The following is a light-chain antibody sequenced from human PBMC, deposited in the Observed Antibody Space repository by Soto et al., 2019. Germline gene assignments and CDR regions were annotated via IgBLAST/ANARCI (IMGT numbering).Light chain of an antibody. CDR2: HAS. Sequence: DIQMTQSPSSLSASIGDRVAITCQASQNITNNLSWYQQKPGKAPNLLIYHASKLAKGVTSRFRGSGSGTDFTLTIDTLQPDDFASYYCQQTRSGITFGQGTRLEIK. CDR1: QNITNN. J-gene: IGKJ5*01. V-gene: IGKV1-39*01. CDR3: QQTRSGIT.